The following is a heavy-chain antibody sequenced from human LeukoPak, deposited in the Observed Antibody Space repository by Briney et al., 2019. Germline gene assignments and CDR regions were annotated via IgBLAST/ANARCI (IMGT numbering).Heavy chain of an antibody. CDR1: GGSISSYY. Sequence: SETLSLTCTVSGGSISSYYWSWIRQPPGKGLEWIGYIYYTGITNYNPSLKSRVTISVDTSKNQFSLKLTSVTAADTAVYYCARSGQLDYWGQGTLVTVSS. J-gene: IGHJ4*02. D-gene: IGHD1-1*01. CDR3: ARSGQLDY. CDR2: IYYTGIT. V-gene: IGHV4-59*12.